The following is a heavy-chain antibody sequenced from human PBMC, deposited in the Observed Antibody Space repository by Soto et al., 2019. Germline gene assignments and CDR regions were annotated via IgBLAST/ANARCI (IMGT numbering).Heavy chain of an antibody. J-gene: IGHJ4*02. CDR1: GFTFSDCA. Sequence: QVQLVESGGGVVQPGRSLRLSCAASGFTFSDCAMHWVRQAPGKGLEWVAVITRDGSNKYYADSVRGRFTISRDSSTNTLYLQMNSLRAADTAVYYCGRCTSTSCHLGSDYWGQGTLVTVSS. D-gene: IGHD2-2*01. CDR3: GRCTSTSCHLGSDY. V-gene: IGHV3-30*04. CDR2: ITRDGSNK.